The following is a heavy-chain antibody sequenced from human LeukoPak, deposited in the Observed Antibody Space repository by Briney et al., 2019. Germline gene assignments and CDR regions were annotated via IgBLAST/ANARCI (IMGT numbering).Heavy chain of an antibody. CDR2: MYYSGST. Sequence: SESLSLTCAVSGGSISNSSYYWGWIRPRQGKGLVWISSMYYSGSTYYNPALKSRATISVDTSKNQFSLKLSSVTAADTAVYYCARHGRMGRINPPYWGQGTLVTVSS. CDR1: GGSISNSSYY. J-gene: IGHJ4*02. CDR3: ARHGRMGRINPPY. D-gene: IGHD2-15*01. V-gene: IGHV4-39*01.